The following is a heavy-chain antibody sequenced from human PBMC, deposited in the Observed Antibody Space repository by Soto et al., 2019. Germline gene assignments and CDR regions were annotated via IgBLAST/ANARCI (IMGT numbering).Heavy chain of an antibody. CDR3: AKVLAATATGDSFDT. D-gene: IGHD1-1*01. CDR1: GFTFSTYA. V-gene: IGHV3-23*01. CDR2: VTNSGSNT. J-gene: IGHJ3*02. Sequence: GGSLRLSCAASGFTFSTYAMTWVRQAPGKGLEWVSSVTNSGSNTYHADSVKGRFTISRDNSKNMLFLQMNSLRAEDTALYYCAKVLAATATGDSFDTWGQGTMVTVS.